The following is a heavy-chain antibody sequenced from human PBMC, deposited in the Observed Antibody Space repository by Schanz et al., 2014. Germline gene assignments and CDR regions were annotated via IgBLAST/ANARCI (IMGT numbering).Heavy chain of an antibody. CDR3: ARYLSLIDYGMDV. CDR1: GYTFTSYA. Sequence: QVQLVQSGAEVKKPGASVKVSCKASGYTFTSYAISWVRQAPGQGLEWMGWINPNSGGTDYAQKFQGRVTMTSDTSISTAYMVLSRLRSDDTAVYYCARYLSLIDYGMDVWGQGTTVTVSS. D-gene: IGHD2-15*01. J-gene: IGHJ6*02. V-gene: IGHV1-2*02. CDR2: INPNSGGT.